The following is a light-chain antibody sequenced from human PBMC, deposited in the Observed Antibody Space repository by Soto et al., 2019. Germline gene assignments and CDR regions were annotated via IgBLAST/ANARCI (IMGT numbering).Light chain of an antibody. CDR2: GAS. CDR3: HQYRNWPPIT. Sequence: EIVLTQSPVTLSVSPGETATLSCRASQFVSSNLAWYQQKPGQAPRLLIYGASTRATGIPARFIGSGSGTEFTLTISNLQSEDFAVYFCHQYRNWPPITFGQGTRLEI. V-gene: IGKV3D-15*01. CDR1: QFVSSN. J-gene: IGKJ5*01.